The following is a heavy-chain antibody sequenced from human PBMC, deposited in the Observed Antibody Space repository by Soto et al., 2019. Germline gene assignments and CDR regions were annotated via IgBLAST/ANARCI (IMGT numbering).Heavy chain of an antibody. CDR3: ARKGVYYYYYGMDV. J-gene: IGHJ6*02. CDR1: GGTFSSYA. CDR2: IIPIFGTA. V-gene: IGHV1-69*13. D-gene: IGHD3-10*01. Sequence: SVKVSCKASGGTFSSYAISWVRQAPGQGLEWMGGIIPIFGTANYAQKFQGRVTVTADESTSTAYMELSSLRSEDTAVYYCARKGVYYYYYGMDVWGQGTTVTVSS.